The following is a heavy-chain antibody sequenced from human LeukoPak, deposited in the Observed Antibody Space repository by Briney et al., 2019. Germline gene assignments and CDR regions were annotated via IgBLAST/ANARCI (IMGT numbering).Heavy chain of an antibody. J-gene: IGHJ6*03. D-gene: IGHD3-16*01. CDR3: ARVMAASVWRSYGSYYYYYYMDV. V-gene: IGHV3-7*01. CDR1: GFTFNNYW. CDR2: IKEDGSEK. Sequence: GGSLRLSCAASGFTFNNYWMGWVRQAPGKGLERGANIKEDGSEKNYVDSVKGRFTISRDKAKNSLYLQMSSLRAADTAVYYCARVMAASVWRSYGSYYYYYYMDVWGKGTTVTVSS.